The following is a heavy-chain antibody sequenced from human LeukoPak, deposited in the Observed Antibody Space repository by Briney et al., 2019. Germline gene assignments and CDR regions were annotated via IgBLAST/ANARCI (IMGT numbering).Heavy chain of an antibody. V-gene: IGHV3-49*03. J-gene: IGHJ4*02. CDR1: GFTFGDYA. Sequence: GGSLRLSCTASGFTFGDYAMSWFRQAPGKGLEWVGFIRSKAYGGTTEYAASVKGRFTISRDDSKNTLYLQMNSLKTEDTAVYYCTTDLTYYYDSSGYPQSYWGQGTLVTVSS. CDR2: IRSKAYGGTT. CDR3: TTDLTYYYDSSGYPQSY. D-gene: IGHD3-22*01.